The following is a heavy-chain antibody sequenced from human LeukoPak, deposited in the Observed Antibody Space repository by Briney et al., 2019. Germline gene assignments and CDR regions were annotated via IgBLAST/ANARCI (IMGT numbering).Heavy chain of an antibody. CDR2: ISAYNGNT. CDR1: GYTFTSYG. V-gene: IGHV1-18*01. D-gene: IGHD3-16*02. J-gene: IGHJ1*01. CDR3: ASGRVITFGGVIARAEYFQH. Sequence: GASVKVSCKASGYTFTSYGISWVRQAPGQGLEWMGWISAYNGNTNYAQKLQGRVTMTTDTSTSTAYMELRSLRSDDTAVYYCASGRVITFGGVIARAEYFQHWGQGTLVTVSS.